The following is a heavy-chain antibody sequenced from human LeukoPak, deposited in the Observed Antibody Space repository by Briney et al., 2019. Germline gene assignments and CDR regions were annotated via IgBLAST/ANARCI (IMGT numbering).Heavy chain of an antibody. CDR2: IYFTGST. Sequence: SETLSLTCTVSGDSTSSDFWSWIRQPAGKGLEWIGHIYFTGSTNYNPSLKSRVTMALDTSRNQLSLRLSSVTAADTAVYYCARFAPPPGVFDVWGRGTMVTVSS. D-gene: IGHD2-8*01. CDR3: ARFAPPPGVFDV. V-gene: IGHV4-4*07. J-gene: IGHJ3*01. CDR1: GDSTSSDF.